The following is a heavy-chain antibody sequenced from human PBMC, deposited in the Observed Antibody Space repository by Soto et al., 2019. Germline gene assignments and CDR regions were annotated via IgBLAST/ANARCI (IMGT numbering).Heavy chain of an antibody. CDR2: IYYGVNT. Sequence: QLQLQESGPGLVKPSETLSLTCTVSGGSISSSSYYWGWIRQPPGKGLERIGSIYYGVNTYYNPSLKSRVTITVDTSKNQFSLKLSSVTAADTAVYYCARHYGYEGFDYWGQGTLVTVSS. D-gene: IGHD5-18*01. J-gene: IGHJ4*02. CDR1: GGSISSSSYY. V-gene: IGHV4-39*01. CDR3: ARHYGYEGFDY.